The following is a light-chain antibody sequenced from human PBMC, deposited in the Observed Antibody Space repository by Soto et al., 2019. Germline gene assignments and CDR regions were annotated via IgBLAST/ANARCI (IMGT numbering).Light chain of an antibody. Sequence: EIVLTQSPATVSLSPGERATLSCRASQSVSSFLAWYQQKLGQAPRLLIYDASKRATGIPARFSGSGSRTDFTLTISSLEPEDFAVYYCQQRSDWPWTFGQGTKVEIK. V-gene: IGKV3-11*01. J-gene: IGKJ1*01. CDR1: QSVSSF. CDR3: QQRSDWPWT. CDR2: DAS.